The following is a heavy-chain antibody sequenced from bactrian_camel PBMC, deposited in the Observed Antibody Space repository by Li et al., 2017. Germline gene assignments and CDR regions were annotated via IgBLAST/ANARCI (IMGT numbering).Heavy chain of an antibody. J-gene: IGHJ6*01. Sequence: HVQLVESGGGLVQPGGSLRLSCAAAGFSLSPHPMSWVRQAPGKGLEWVSSIYSVGSNTYYADSVKGRFTISRDDAKNTVYLRMNSLKPDDTAMYYCAAATTNWCVLQAPSTFRYWGQGTQVTVS. D-gene: IGHD2*01. CDR3: AAATTNWCVLQAPSTFRY. CDR1: GFSLSPHP. V-gene: IGHV3-2*01. CDR2: IYSVGSNT.